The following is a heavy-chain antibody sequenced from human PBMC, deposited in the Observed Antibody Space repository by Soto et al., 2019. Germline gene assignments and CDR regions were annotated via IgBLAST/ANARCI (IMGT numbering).Heavy chain of an antibody. J-gene: IGHJ6*02. V-gene: IGHV1-69*13. Sequence: SVKGSCKASGGNFSSYAISWVRQAPGQGLASMGGIIPIFGTANYAQKLQGRVTITADESRSTAYMELSSLRSEDTAVYYCEREGVGIVATIVGNYEYYGMDVWGQGTTVTVSS. D-gene: IGHD5-12*01. CDR1: GGNFSSYA. CDR3: EREGVGIVATIVGNYEYYGMDV. CDR2: IIPIFGTA.